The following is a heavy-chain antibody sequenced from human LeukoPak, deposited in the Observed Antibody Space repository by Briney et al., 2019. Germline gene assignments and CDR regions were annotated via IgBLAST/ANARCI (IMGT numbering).Heavy chain of an antibody. CDR1: GYSFTSYW. D-gene: IGHD2-21*02. CDR2: IYPGDSDT. J-gene: IGHJ3*02. V-gene: IGHV5-51*01. Sequence: GESLKISCKGSGYSFTSYWVGWVRQMPGKGLEWMGIIYPGDSDTRYSPSFQGQVTISVDKSISTAYLQWSSLKASDTAMYYCARQVTATPDAFDIWGQGTMVTVSS. CDR3: ARQVTATPDAFDI.